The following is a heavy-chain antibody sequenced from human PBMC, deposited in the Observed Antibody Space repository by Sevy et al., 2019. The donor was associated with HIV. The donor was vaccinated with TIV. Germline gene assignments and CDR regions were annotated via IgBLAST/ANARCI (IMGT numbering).Heavy chain of an antibody. V-gene: IGHV3-15*01. Sequence: GGSPRLSCSASGFTFSNAWMSWVRQAPGKGLEWVGRIKSTTDGGTRDLAAPVKGRIIISRDDSGNTMYLQMNSLKIDDTGVYYCATGLGKSDYDYWGQGTLVTVSS. CDR2: IKSTTDGGTR. D-gene: IGHD3-9*01. CDR1: GFTFSNAW. CDR3: ATGLGKSDYDY. J-gene: IGHJ4*02.